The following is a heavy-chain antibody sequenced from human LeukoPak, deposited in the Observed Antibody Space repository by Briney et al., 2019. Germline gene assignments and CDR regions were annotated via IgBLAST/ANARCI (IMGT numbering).Heavy chain of an antibody. CDR3: ARHAFPWYSSGWYPTPTLAEYFQH. D-gene: IGHD6-19*01. CDR1: GYSFTSYW. Sequence: GESLKISCKGSGYSFTSYWIGWVRQMPGKGLEWMGIIYPGDSDTRYSPSFQGQVTISADKSISTAYLQWSSLKASDTAMYYRARHAFPWYSSGWYPTPTLAEYFQHWGQGTLVTVSS. J-gene: IGHJ1*01. CDR2: IYPGDSDT. V-gene: IGHV5-51*01.